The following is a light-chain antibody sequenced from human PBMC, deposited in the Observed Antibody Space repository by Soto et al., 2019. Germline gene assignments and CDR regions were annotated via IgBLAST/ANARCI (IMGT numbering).Light chain of an antibody. CDR3: GSYTSSSTLV. J-gene: IGLJ1*01. CDR2: DVS. V-gene: IGLV2-14*03. Sequence: ALTQPASVSGSPGQSITISCTGTSSDVGGYNYVSWYQQHPGKAPKLMIYDVSNRPSGVSNRFSGSKSGNTASLTISGLQAEDEADYYCGSYTSSSTLVFGTGTKLTVL. CDR1: SSDVGGYNY.